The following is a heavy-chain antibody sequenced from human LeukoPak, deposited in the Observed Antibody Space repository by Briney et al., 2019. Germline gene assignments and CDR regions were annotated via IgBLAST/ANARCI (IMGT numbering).Heavy chain of an antibody. D-gene: IGHD3-16*01. CDR1: GFTFSSYA. Sequence: GGSLRLSCAASGFTFSSYAMHWVRQAPGKGLEWVAVISYDGSNKYYADSVKGRFTIFRDNSKNTLYLQMNSLRVEDTAVYYCAREGTKTGGHWFDPWGQGTLVTVSS. J-gene: IGHJ5*02. CDR2: ISYDGSNK. V-gene: IGHV3-30-3*01. CDR3: AREGTKTGGHWFDP.